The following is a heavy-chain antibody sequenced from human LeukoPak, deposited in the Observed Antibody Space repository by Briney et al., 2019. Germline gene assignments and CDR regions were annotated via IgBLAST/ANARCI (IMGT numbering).Heavy chain of an antibody. V-gene: IGHV3-21*01. J-gene: IGHJ4*02. Sequence: GGSLRLSCAASGFTFSSYNMNWVRQAPGKGLGWVSSISFNSRYIYYADSLKGRFTISRDNAKNSLYLQMNSLRAEDTAVYYCAKDQWELANYFDLWGQGTLVTVSS. CDR1: GFTFSSYN. CDR3: AKDQWELANYFDL. D-gene: IGHD1-26*01. CDR2: ISFNSRYI.